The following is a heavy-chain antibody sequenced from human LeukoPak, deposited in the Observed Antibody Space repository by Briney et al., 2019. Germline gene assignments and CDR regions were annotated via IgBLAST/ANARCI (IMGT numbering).Heavy chain of an antibody. V-gene: IGHV3-23*01. Sequence: GGSLRLSCAASGFIFSSECMSWVRQAPGKGLEWVSAISGSGDSTYYADSVKGRFTISRDNSKSTLFLQMNSLRAEDTAVYYCAKDQWQHWGQGTLVTVSS. CDR1: GFIFSSEC. D-gene: IGHD2-8*01. CDR3: AKDQWQH. CDR2: ISGSGDST. J-gene: IGHJ1*01.